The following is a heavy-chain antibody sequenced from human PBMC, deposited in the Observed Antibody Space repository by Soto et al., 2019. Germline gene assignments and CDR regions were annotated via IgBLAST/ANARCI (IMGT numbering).Heavy chain of an antibody. D-gene: IGHD2-2*01. CDR2: ISYDGSNK. Sequence: QVQLVESGGGVVQPGRSLRLSCAASGFTFSSYGMHWVRQAPGKGLEWVAVISYDGSNKYYADSVKGRFTISRDNSKNTLYLQMNSLRAEDTAVYYCARGGGYCSSTSCYRRPFDYWGQGTLVTVSS. V-gene: IGHV3-30*03. J-gene: IGHJ4*02. CDR3: ARGGGYCSSTSCYRRPFDY. CDR1: GFTFSSYG.